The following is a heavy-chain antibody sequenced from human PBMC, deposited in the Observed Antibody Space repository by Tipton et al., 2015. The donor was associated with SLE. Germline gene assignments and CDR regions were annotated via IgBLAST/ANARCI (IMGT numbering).Heavy chain of an antibody. V-gene: IGHV3-23*01. CDR1: GFTLRTYA. CDR3: ARDPNGDYVGAFAD. J-gene: IGHJ3*01. CDR2: ITGRTYST. Sequence: SLRLSCAASGFTLRTYAMTWVRQHPGKGLEWVSSITGRTYSTSHADSVEGRFTISRDDSKNTLYLQMNSLRAEDTAIYYCARDPNGDYVGAFADWGQGTVVTVSS. D-gene: IGHD4-17*01.